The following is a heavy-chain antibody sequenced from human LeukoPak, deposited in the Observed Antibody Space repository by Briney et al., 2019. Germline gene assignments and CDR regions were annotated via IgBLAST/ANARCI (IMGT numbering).Heavy chain of an antibody. CDR3: ARVRYQGFDP. J-gene: IGHJ5*02. CDR2: IFTSGRT. Sequence: SETLSLTCTVSGGSISSHYWSWIRQPAGKGLEWIGRIFTSGRTNYNRPLKSRVTMSVDTSKNRFSRKLSAVTAADTGVYYCARVRYQGFDPWGNGTLVTVSS. D-gene: IGHD2-2*01. V-gene: IGHV4-4*07. CDR1: GGSISSHY.